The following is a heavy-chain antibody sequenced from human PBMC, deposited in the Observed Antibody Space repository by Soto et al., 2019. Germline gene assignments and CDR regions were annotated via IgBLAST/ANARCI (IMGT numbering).Heavy chain of an antibody. CDR2: TWYDGGNK. Sequence: QVQLVESGGGVVQPGRSLRLSCAASGFTFSNYGMHWVRQAPGKGLEWVAFTWYDGGNKYYAESVKGRFTISRDNSKNTLYLQMNSLRDDDTAVYYCARGGAGRPDYWGQGTLVIVSS. J-gene: IGHJ4*02. D-gene: IGHD6-13*01. CDR3: ARGGAGRPDY. V-gene: IGHV3-33*01. CDR1: GFTFSNYG.